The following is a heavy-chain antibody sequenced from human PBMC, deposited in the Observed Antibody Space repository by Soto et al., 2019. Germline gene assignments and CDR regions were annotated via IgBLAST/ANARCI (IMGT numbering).Heavy chain of an antibody. V-gene: IGHV3-21*01. Sequence: GGSLRLSCSASGFTFSSYSMNWVRQAPGKGLEWVSSISSSSSYIYYADSVKGRFTISRDNAKNSLYLQMNSLRAEDTAVYCCARDTGGDWNDGPYYMDVWGKGTTVTVSS. CDR1: GFTFSSYS. D-gene: IGHD1-1*01. CDR3: ARDTGGDWNDGPYYMDV. J-gene: IGHJ6*03. CDR2: ISSSSSYI.